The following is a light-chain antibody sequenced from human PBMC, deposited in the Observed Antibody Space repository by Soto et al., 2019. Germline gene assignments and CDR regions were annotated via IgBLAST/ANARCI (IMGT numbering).Light chain of an antibody. CDR2: GAS. Sequence: EIVMTQSPATLSVSPGERATLSCRASQSVSSNLAWYQQKPGQAPRLLIYGASTMATGIPDRFSGSGSGTEFTLTISSLQSEDFAVYYCQQYNNWRPWTFGQGTKVEIK. CDR3: QQYNNWRPWT. CDR1: QSVSSN. V-gene: IGKV3-15*01. J-gene: IGKJ1*01.